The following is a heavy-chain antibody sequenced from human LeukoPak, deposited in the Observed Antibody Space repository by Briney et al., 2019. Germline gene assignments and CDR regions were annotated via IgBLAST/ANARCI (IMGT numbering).Heavy chain of an antibody. CDR1: GFTFTSSA. Sequence: GTSVKVSCKASGFTFTSSAMQWLLQARGQRLEWLGWIVVGSGNTNYAQKFQERVTITRDMSTSTAYMELSSLRSEDTAVYYCAAVYDDSSGYPVDYWGQGTLVTVSS. CDR3: AAVYDDSSGYPVDY. V-gene: IGHV1-58*02. CDR2: IVVGSGNT. J-gene: IGHJ4*02. D-gene: IGHD3-22*01.